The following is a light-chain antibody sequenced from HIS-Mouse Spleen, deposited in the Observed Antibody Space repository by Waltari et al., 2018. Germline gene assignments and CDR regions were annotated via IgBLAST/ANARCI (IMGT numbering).Light chain of an antibody. CDR2: DAS. CDR3: QQYDKLSAGERT. V-gene: IGKV1-33*01. J-gene: IGKJ4*01. Sequence: DIQMTQSPSSLSASVGDRVTITCQASQDISNYLNWYQQKPGKAPKLLIYDASNLETGVQSRFSGSGCGTDFALNISSMQSEDMATYNGQQYDKLSAGERTFGGGTKVEIK. CDR1: QDISNY.